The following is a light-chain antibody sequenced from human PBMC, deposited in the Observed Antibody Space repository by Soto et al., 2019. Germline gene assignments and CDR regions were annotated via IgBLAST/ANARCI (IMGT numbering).Light chain of an antibody. V-gene: IGLV2-14*01. CDR3: SSFTRIKPEV. J-gene: IGLJ2*01. CDR1: SSDIGIDDY. Sequence: QSALTQPASVQASPGQSITISCTGTSSDIGIDDYVSWYQQHPGKAPKLILHEVSHWPSGVSGRFSGSKSGNTASLTISGRQAEDEADYYCSSFTRIKPEVFGGGTQLTVL. CDR2: EVS.